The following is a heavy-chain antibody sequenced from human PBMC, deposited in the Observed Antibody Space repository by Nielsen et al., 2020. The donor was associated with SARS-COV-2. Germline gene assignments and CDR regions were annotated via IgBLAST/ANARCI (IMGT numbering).Heavy chain of an antibody. CDR2: ISWNSGSI. D-gene: IGHD6-19*01. J-gene: IGHJ6*02. V-gene: IGHV3-9*01. Sequence: VRQSPGKGLEWVSGISWNSGSIGYADSVKGRFTISRDISANTLYLQMNSLRADDTAVYYCARDRGISVAGTVTYYYGMDVWGQGTTVTVSS. CDR3: ARDRGISVAGTVTYYYGMDV.